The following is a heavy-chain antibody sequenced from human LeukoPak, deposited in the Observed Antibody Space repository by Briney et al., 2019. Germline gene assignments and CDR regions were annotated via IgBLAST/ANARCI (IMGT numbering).Heavy chain of an antibody. V-gene: IGHV3-7*01. CDR3: ANNWLANY. Sequence: PGGSLRLSCAASGFTSSNAWMSWVRQAPGKGLEWVANIKQDGSEKYYIDSVKGRFIISRDNAKNSLYLQMNSLRAEDTAVYYCANNWLANYWGQGTLVTVSS. J-gene: IGHJ4*02. D-gene: IGHD1-1*01. CDR1: GFTSSNAW. CDR2: IKQDGSEK.